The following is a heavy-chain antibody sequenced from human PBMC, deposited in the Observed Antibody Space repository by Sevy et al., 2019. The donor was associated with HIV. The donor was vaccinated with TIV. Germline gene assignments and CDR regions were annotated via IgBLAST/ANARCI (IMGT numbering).Heavy chain of an antibody. D-gene: IGHD6-19*01. V-gene: IGHV1-24*01. CDR2: FDPEDGET. J-gene: IGHJ4*02. Sequence: ASVKVSCKVSGYTLTELSMHWVRQAPGKGLEWMGGFDPEDGETIYVQKFQGRVTMTEDTSTDTAYMELSSLRSEDTAVYYCATANRSGWYWYSFNDYWGQGTLVTVSS. CDR1: GYTLTELS. CDR3: ATANRSGWYWYSFNDY.